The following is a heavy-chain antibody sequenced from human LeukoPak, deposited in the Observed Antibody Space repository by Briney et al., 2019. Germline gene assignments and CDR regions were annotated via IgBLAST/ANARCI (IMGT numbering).Heavy chain of an antibody. V-gene: IGHV3-23*01. J-gene: IGHJ6*02. CDR1: GFSFSTSP. CDR3: AKTHYDPLDV. CDR2: MNNGPGAT. D-gene: IGHD5-12*01. Sequence: GGSLRLSCAASGFSFSTSPMSWVRQPPGRGLEWVSAMNNGPGATFYRDSVRGRFTISRDDSKSTLYLQMNSLRAEDTGTYYCAKTHYDPLDVWGQGTTVTVSS.